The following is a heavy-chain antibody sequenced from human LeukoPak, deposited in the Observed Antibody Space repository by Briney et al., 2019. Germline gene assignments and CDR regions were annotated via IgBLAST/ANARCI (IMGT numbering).Heavy chain of an antibody. Sequence: SETLSLTCTVSGYSISSGYYWGWIRQPPGKGLEWIGRIYYSGSTYYNPSLKSRVTISVDTSKNQFSLKLSSVTAADTAVYYCARESRYYYGSGSYQCWFDPWGQGTLVTVSS. V-gene: IGHV4-38-2*02. D-gene: IGHD3-10*01. CDR1: GYSISSGYY. J-gene: IGHJ5*02. CDR2: IYYSGST. CDR3: ARESRYYYGSGSYQCWFDP.